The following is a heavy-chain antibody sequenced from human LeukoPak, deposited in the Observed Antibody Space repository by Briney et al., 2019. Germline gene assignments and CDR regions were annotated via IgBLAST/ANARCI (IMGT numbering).Heavy chain of an antibody. CDR3: ARIPVATTNNYYYYMDV. J-gene: IGHJ6*03. V-gene: IGHV4-61*02. CDR2: IYTTGST. D-gene: IGHD5-12*01. CDR1: GGSISSGSYY. Sequence: SETLSLTCTVSGGSISSGSYYWSWIRQPAGKGLDWIGRIYTTGSTNYNPSLKSRVTISVDTSKNQFSLKLSSVTAADTAVYYCARIPVATTNNYYYYMDVWGKGTTVTISS.